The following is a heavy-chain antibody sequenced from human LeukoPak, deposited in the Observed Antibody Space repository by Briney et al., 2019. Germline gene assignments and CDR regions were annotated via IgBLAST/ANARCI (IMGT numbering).Heavy chain of an antibody. D-gene: IGHD4-17*01. CDR2: INPNSGGT. Sequence: GASVKVSCKASGHTFTGYYMHWVRQAPGQGLEWMGRINPNSGGTNYAQKFQGRVTMTRDTSISTAYMELSRLRSDDTAVYYCARDYGRQWDFDYWGQGTLVTVSS. V-gene: IGHV1-2*06. CDR1: GHTFTGYY. J-gene: IGHJ4*02. CDR3: ARDYGRQWDFDY.